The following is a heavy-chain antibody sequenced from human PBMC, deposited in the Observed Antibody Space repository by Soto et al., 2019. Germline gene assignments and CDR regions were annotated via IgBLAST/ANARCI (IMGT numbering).Heavy chain of an antibody. Sequence: SETLSLTCTVSGGSISSGFFYWSWIRQHPGKGLEWIGYIYYSGTTYYNPSLKSRLTISVDTSRNQFSLDLGSVTAADTAVYYCARDRSGYSSIDYWGQGTLVTVSS. V-gene: IGHV4-31*03. J-gene: IGHJ4*02. CDR2: IYYSGTT. CDR1: GGSISSGFFY. D-gene: IGHD3-3*01. CDR3: ARDRSGYSSIDY.